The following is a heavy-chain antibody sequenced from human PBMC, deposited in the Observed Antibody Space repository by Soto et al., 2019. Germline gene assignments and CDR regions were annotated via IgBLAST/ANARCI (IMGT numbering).Heavy chain of an antibody. CDR3: ARDMGPSGAYGY. CDR1: GFTFGTYW. V-gene: IGHV3-7*03. J-gene: IGHJ4*02. CDR2: IDPDGSQK. D-gene: IGHD1-26*01. Sequence: EVQLVDSGGDLVQPGGSLRLSCAASGFTFGTYWMSWVRQAPGKGLEWVANIDPDGSQKYYVDSVKGRFTISRDNAKNSLYLQMNSLRAEDTAVYYCARDMGPSGAYGYWGQGTLVTVSS.